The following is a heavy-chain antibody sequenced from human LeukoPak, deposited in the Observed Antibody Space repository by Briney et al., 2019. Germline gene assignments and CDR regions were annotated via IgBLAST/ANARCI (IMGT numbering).Heavy chain of an antibody. CDR2: ISYDGSNK. V-gene: IGHV3-30*04. Sequence: GRSLRLSCAASGFTFSSYAMHWVRQAPGKGLEWVAVISYDGSNKYYADSVKGRFTISRDNSKNTLYLQMNSLRAGDTAVYYCASYAAYYYMDVWGKGTTVTVSS. CDR1: GFTFSSYA. J-gene: IGHJ6*03. D-gene: IGHD2-15*01. CDR3: ASYAAYYYMDV.